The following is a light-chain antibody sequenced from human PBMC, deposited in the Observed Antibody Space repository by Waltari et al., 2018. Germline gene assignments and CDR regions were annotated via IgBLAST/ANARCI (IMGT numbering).Light chain of an antibody. CDR2: VAS. CDR1: QSVGTC. V-gene: IGKV3-11*01. J-gene: IGKJ4*01. Sequence: SCRASQSVGTCLGVDQQRPGQSPCLLICVASYRATDIPARFSCSGSETNFTLAISSLQPEDFAVYSCQQRRNWPLTFGGGTRVQI. CDR3: QQRRNWPLT.